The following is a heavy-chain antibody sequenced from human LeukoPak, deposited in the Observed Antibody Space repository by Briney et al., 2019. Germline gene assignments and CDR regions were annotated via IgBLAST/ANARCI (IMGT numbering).Heavy chain of an antibody. Sequence: GGSLRLSCAASGFTFSSYAMSWVRQAPGKGLEWVSAISGSGGSTYYADSVKGRFTISRDNSKITLYLQMNSLRAEDTAVYYCAKDFSSQSIAVAGRPYYYYYGMDVWGKGTTVTVSS. J-gene: IGHJ6*04. D-gene: IGHD6-19*01. CDR2: ISGSGGST. V-gene: IGHV3-23*01. CDR3: AKDFSSQSIAVAGRPYYYYYGMDV. CDR1: GFTFSSYA.